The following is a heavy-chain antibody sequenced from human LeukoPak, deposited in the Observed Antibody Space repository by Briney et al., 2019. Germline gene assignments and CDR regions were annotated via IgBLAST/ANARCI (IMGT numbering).Heavy chain of an antibody. Sequence: ASVKVSCKASGGTSSSYAISWVRQAPGQGLEWMGGIIPIFGTANYAQKFQGRVTITADESTSTAYMELSSLRSEGTAVYYCARSLYSNYDRRHFDYWGQGTLVTVSS. CDR3: ARSLYSNYDRRHFDY. V-gene: IGHV1-69*13. D-gene: IGHD4-11*01. J-gene: IGHJ4*02. CDR2: IIPIFGTA. CDR1: GGTSSSYA.